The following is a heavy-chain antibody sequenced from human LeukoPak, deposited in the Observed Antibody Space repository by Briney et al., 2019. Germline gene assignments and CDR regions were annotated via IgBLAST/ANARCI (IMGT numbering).Heavy chain of an antibody. CDR1: PFTFDDYG. J-gene: IGHJ4*02. D-gene: IGHD3-22*01. V-gene: IGHV3-20*04. CDR2: INWNGGST. CDR3: ARGHYYDSSGNSWAPGY. Sequence: GGSLRLSCAASPFTFDDYGMSWVRQAPGEGLEWVSGINWNGGSTGYADSVKGRFTISRDNAKNSLYLQMNSLRVEDTALYYCARGHYYDSSGNSWAPGYWGQGTLVTVSS.